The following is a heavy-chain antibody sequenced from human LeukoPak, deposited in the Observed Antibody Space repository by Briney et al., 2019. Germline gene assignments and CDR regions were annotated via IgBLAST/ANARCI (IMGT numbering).Heavy chain of an antibody. CDR1: GGSISSSSYY. CDR2: IYYSGST. CDR3: ARAAVPAAHDGFDI. Sequence: SETLSLTCTVSGGSISSSSYYWGWIRQPPGKGLEWIGSIYYSGSTYYNPSLKSRVTISVDTSKNQFSLKLSSVTAADTAVYYCARAAVPAAHDGFDIWGQGTMVTVSS. V-gene: IGHV4-39*07. D-gene: IGHD2-2*01. J-gene: IGHJ3*02.